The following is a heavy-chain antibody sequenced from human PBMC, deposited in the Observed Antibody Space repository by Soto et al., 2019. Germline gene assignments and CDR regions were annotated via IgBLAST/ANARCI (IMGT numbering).Heavy chain of an antibody. J-gene: IGHJ3*02. CDR2: IRSSDNTI. V-gene: IGHV3-48*02. Sequence: EVQLVESGGGLVQPGGSLRLSCATSGFSFITYSMNWVRQAPGKGLEWVSYIRSSDNTIYYAGSVKGRFTISTGNAKNSLYLHMNSLRDEDTAVYYCAREYGYAFDIWGQGKMVTVSS. CDR3: AREYGYAFDI. CDR1: GFSFITYS. D-gene: IGHD2-8*01.